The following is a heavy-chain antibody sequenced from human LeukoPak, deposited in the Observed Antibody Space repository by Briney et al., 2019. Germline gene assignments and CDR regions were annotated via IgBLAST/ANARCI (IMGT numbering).Heavy chain of an antibody. CDR3: ARDNSSSWYWFDP. J-gene: IGHJ5*02. Sequence: PGESLRLSCAASGFTFSSYWMHWVRQAPGKGLVWVSRINSDGSSTSYADSVKGRFTISRDNAKNTLYLQMNSLRAEDTAVYYCARDNSSSWYWFDPWGQGTLVTVSP. CDR1: GFTFSSYW. V-gene: IGHV3-74*01. D-gene: IGHD6-13*01. CDR2: INSDGSST.